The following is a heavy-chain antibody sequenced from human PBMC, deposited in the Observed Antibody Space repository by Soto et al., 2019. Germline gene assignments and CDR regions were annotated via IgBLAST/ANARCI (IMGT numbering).Heavy chain of an antibody. CDR1: GHSFTSYG. CDR2: ISAYNGNT. CDR3: AIHYSRSSRWYDP. V-gene: IGHV1-18*01. Sequence: QVQLVQSGAEVKKTGASVKVSCKVSGHSFTSYGISWVRQAPGQGLEWMGWISAYNGNTNYAQNLQGRVTMTTDTSTYTAYMELRSLRSDDTAVYYCAIHYSRSSRWYDPWGQGTLVTVSS. D-gene: IGHD6-6*01. J-gene: IGHJ5*02.